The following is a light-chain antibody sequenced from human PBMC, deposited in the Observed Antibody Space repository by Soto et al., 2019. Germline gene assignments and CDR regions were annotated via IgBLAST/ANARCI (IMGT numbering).Light chain of an antibody. CDR3: SSYAGSNRLV. CDR2: DVI. CDR1: SSDVGSYNY. J-gene: IGLJ2*01. Sequence: QSALTQPPSASGSPGQSVTISCTGTSSDVGSYNYVSWYQQHPGKAPKLMIYDVIKRPSGVPDRFSGSKSGNTATLTVSGLQAEDEADYYCSSYAGSNRLVFGGGTNSPS. V-gene: IGLV2-8*01.